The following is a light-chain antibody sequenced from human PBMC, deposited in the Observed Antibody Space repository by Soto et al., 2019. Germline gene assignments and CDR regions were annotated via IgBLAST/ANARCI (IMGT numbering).Light chain of an antibody. CDR3: HQNNNWPLYS. CDR2: GAS. Sequence: EIVMTQSPATLSVSPGERATLSCRASQSVSSNLAWYQQKPGQAPRLLIYGASTRATVIPSRFSGSWSGTDFNLTSSSLNSEDFAVYYCHQNNNWPLYSSGQETKLEIK. J-gene: IGKJ2*01. CDR1: QSVSSN. V-gene: IGKV3-15*01.